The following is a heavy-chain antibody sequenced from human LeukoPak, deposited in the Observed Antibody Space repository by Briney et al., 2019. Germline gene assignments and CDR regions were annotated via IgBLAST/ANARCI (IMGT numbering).Heavy chain of an antibody. CDR2: IKSDGST. V-gene: IGHV3-74*01. D-gene: IGHD3-22*01. J-gene: IGHJ1*01. CDR3: ARAPSEIGGYYPEYFRH. Sequence: GGSLRLSCAASGFIFSSYAMSWVRQAPGKGLVWVSRIKSDGSTNYADSVKGRFTISRDNAKNTVSLQMNSLRTEDTGVYYCARAPSEIGGYYPEYFRHWGQGTLVTVSS. CDR1: GFIFSSYA.